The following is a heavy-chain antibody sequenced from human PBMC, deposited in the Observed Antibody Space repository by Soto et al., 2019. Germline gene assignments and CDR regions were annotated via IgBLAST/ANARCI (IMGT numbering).Heavy chain of an antibody. CDR1: GGSISNNSFS. V-gene: IGHV4-39*01. CDR3: ARQVATISYYYYGLDI. CDR2: IYHTGGT. J-gene: IGHJ6*02. D-gene: IGHD5-12*01. Sequence: SETLSLTCIVSGGSISNNSFSWGWIRQPPGKGLEWIGTIYHTGGTHYNPSLKSRLTMSVDTSNDQFSLTLNSLTAADTAVYYCARQVATISYYYYGLDIWGQGTTVTVSS.